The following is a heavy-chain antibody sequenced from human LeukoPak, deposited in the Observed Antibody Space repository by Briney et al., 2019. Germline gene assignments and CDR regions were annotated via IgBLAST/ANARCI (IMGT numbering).Heavy chain of an antibody. J-gene: IGHJ4*02. D-gene: IGHD3-22*01. Sequence: PSETLSLTCAVYGGSFSGYYWSWIRQPPRKGLEWIGEINHSGSTNYNPSLKSRVTISVDTSKNQFSLKLSSVTAADTAVYYCARTGYYDSSGLPKYWGQGTLVTVSS. CDR2: INHSGST. CDR3: ARTGYYDSSGLPKY. V-gene: IGHV4-34*01. CDR1: GGSFSGYY.